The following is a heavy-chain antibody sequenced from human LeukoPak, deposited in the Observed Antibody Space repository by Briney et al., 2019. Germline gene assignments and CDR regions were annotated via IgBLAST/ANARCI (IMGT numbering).Heavy chain of an antibody. CDR3: ARGKVVAGTPGQNSWDY. J-gene: IGHJ4*02. Sequence: SETLSLTCTVSGGSISTYYWNWIRQPAGKGLEWIGRIYSSGSTNYNPSLKSRVTMSLDTSKNQFSLKLSSVTAADTAVYYCARGKVVAGTPGQNSWDYSGQGTLVTASS. D-gene: IGHD6-19*01. V-gene: IGHV4-4*07. CDR1: GGSISTYY. CDR2: IYSSGST.